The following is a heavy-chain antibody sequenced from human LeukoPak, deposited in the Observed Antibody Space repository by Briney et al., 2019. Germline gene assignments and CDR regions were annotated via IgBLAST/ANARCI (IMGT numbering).Heavy chain of an antibody. V-gene: IGHV3-23*01. CDR1: GFTFSNAW. J-gene: IGHJ4*02. Sequence: GGSLRLSCATSGFTFSNAWMNWVRQAPGKGMEWVSAISGSGDSTYYADSVKGRFTISRDNSKNTLYLQMNSLRAEDTAVYYCAKFDVRYGYYDSSGYYAPFDYWGQGTLVTVSS. D-gene: IGHD3-22*01. CDR3: AKFDVRYGYYDSSGYYAPFDY. CDR2: ISGSGDST.